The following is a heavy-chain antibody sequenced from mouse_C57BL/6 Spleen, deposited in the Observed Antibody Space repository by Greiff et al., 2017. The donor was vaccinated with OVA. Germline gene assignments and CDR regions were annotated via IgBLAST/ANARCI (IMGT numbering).Heavy chain of an antibody. D-gene: IGHD1-1*01. CDR3: ARGEYYGGFAY. CDR1: GYTFTSYW. J-gene: IGHJ3*01. V-gene: IGHV1-55*01. Sequence: VQLQQSGAELVKPGASVKMSCKASGYTFTSYWITWVKQRPGQGLAWIGDIYPGSGSTNYNEKFKSKATLTVDTSSSTAYMQLSSLTSEDAAVYYCARGEYYGGFAYWGQGTLVTVSA. CDR2: IYPGSGST.